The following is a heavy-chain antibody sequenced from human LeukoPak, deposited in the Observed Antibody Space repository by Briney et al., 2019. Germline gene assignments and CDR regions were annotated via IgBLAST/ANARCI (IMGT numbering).Heavy chain of an antibody. CDR1: GGSFSGYY. CDR2: INHSGST. V-gene: IGHV4-34*01. J-gene: IGHJ4*02. D-gene: IGHD3-10*01. Sequence: PSETLSLTCAVYGGSFSGYYWSWIRQPPGKGLEWIGEINHSGSTNYNPSLKSRVTISVDTSKNQFSLKLSSVTAADTVVYYCARPGSYGPNDYWGQGTLVTVSS. CDR3: ARPGSYGPNDY.